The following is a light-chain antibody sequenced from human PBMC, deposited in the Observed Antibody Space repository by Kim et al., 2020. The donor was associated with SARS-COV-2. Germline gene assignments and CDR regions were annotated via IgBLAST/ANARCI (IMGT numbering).Light chain of an antibody. CDR1: KLADRY. V-gene: IGLV3-1*01. CDR2: QDD. CDR3: QTWDRSTVL. J-gene: IGLJ3*02. Sequence: VSPGQPAPHTCSGHKLADRYPSWYHQKPGQSPVLVIYQDDKRPSGIPERFSGSNSGNTAPLTISGTQAMDEADYYCQTWDRSTVLFGGGTQLTVL.